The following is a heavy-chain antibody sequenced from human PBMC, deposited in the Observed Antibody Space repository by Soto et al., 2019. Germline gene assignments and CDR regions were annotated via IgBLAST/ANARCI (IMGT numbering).Heavy chain of an antibody. CDR3: EKSAINYYYMDV. J-gene: IGHJ6*03. CDR1: GFTFSSYG. V-gene: IGHV3-30*18. Sequence: GGSLRLSCAASGFTFSSYGMHWVRQAPGKGLEWGAVISYDGSNKYYADSVKGRFTISRDNSKNTLYLQMNSLRAEDTAVYYCEKSAINYYYMDVWGKGTTVTVSS. CDR2: ISYDGSNK.